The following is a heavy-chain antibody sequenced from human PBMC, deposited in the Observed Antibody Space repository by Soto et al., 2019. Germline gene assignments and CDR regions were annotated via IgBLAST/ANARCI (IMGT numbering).Heavy chain of an antibody. D-gene: IGHD3-16*01. CDR1: GFSLSTTTVG. Sequence: QITLKESGPTLVKPTQTLTLTCTLSGFSLSTTTVGVGWIRQPPGKALEWLALIYWDDDRRYIPSLKNRLTIPKATFGGQVGLKMTNMDPLETGTYYWAQITPIDLKGYYFDYWGPGILVTVSS. V-gene: IGHV2-5*02. CDR2: IYWDDDR. CDR3: AQITPIDLKGYYFDY. J-gene: IGHJ4*02.